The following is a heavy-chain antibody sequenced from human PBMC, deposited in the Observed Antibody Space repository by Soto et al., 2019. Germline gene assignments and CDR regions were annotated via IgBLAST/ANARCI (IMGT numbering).Heavy chain of an antibody. J-gene: IGHJ3*02. Sequence: GASAEVSCKASGYTFASCGISWVRQDPRQGLEWMGWISAYNGNANYAQKLQGRVTMPTDTSTSTAYMELRSLRSDDTAVYYCASPASITIFGVVTPAAFDIWGQGTMVTVS. V-gene: IGHV1-18*01. D-gene: IGHD3-3*01. CDR2: ISAYNGNA. CDR3: ASPASITIFGVVTPAAFDI. CDR1: GYTFASCG.